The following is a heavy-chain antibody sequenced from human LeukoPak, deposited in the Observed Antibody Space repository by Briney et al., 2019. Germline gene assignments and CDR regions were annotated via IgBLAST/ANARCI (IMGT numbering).Heavy chain of an antibody. CDR3: ARGGTVVTPEEYFQH. CDR2: IYYSGST. V-gene: IGHV4-59*01. J-gene: IGHJ1*01. CDR1: GGSISNYY. D-gene: IGHD4-23*01. Sequence: SETLSLTCTVSGGSISNYYWSWIRQPPGKGLEWIGYIYYSGSTNYNPSLKSRVTISVDTSKNQFSLKLSSVTAADTAVYYCARGGTVVTPEEYFQHWGQGTLVTVSS.